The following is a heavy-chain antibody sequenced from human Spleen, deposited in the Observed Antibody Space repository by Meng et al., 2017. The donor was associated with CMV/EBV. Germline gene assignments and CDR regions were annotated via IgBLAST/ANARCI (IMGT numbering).Heavy chain of an antibody. Sequence: VLLRPGAAGLFKPSAPLSPPCAVYGGSFSGYYWSWIRQPPGKGLEWIGEINHSGSTNYNPSLKSRVTISVDTSKNQFSLKLSSMTAADTAVYYCARGRRAYYDFWSGYSFDPWGQGTLVTVSS. CDR1: GGSFSGYY. J-gene: IGHJ5*02. V-gene: IGHV4-34*01. CDR3: ARGRRAYYDFWSGYSFDP. CDR2: INHSGST. D-gene: IGHD3-3*01.